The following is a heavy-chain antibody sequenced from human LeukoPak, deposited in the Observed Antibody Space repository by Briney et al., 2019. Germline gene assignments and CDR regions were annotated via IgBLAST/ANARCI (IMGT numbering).Heavy chain of an antibody. CDR1: GGTFSSYA. CDR2: IIPILGIA. V-gene: IGHV1-69*04. D-gene: IGHD2-2*01. Sequence: ASVKVSCKASGGTFSSYAISWVRQAPGQGLEWMGRIIPILGIANYAQKFQGRVTMTTDTSTSTAYMELRSLRSDDTAVYYCARDRADIVVVPAAKAYYYGMDVWGQGTTVTVSS. J-gene: IGHJ6*02. CDR3: ARDRADIVVVPAAKAYYYGMDV.